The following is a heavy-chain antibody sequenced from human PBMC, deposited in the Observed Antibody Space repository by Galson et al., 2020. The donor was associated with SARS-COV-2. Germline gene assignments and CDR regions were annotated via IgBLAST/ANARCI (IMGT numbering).Heavy chain of an antibody. D-gene: IGHD3-22*01. CDR2: ISPGDSDT. J-gene: IGHJ5*02. Sequence: GESLKISCKVSGYTFTNYWIAWVRQTPGKGLEWMGIISPGDSDTRYSPSFQGQVAFSVDKSTSTAYLQWSSLKASDTAMYYCARRLHYDSSGYESGKDWLDPWGQGTLVTVSS. CDR3: ARRLHYDSSGYESGKDWLDP. V-gene: IGHV5-51*01. CDR1: GYTFTNYW.